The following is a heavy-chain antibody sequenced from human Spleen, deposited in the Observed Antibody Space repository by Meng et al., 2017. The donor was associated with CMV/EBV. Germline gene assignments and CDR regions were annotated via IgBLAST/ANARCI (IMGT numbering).Heavy chain of an antibody. J-gene: IGHJ6*02. CDR2: IRYDGSNK. CDR3: AKGPYGYGEEDYYYYGMDV. D-gene: IGHD5-18*01. V-gene: IGHV3-30*02. Sequence: GGSLRLSCVVSGFTFSSYAMHWVRQAPGKGLEWVAFIRYDGSNKYYADSVKGRFTISRDNSKNTLYLQMNSLRPEDTAVYYCAKGPYGYGEEDYYYYGMDVWGQGTTVTVSS. CDR1: GFTFSSYA.